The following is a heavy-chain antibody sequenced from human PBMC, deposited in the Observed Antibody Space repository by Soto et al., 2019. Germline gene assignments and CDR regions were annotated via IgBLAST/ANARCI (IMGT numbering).Heavy chain of an antibody. CDR3: ARDRSGVDY. CDR2: IFASDST. V-gene: IGHV3-66*01. CDR1: GFSVGSNY. Sequence: EVQLVESGGGLVDGGGPLRLSCAASGFSVGSNYMSWFRQVPGKGLEWVSVIFASDSTYYADSVKGRFTISSDSSKNTLYLQMSSLRAEDTAMYYCARDRSGVDYWGRGTLVTVSS. J-gene: IGHJ4*02. D-gene: IGHD2-15*01.